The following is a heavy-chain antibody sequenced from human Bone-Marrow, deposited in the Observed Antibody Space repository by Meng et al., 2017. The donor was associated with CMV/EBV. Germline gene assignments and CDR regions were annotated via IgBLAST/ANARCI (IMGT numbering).Heavy chain of an antibody. V-gene: IGHV3-23*01. CDR1: GFTFSSYG. J-gene: IGHJ4*02. Sequence: GESLKISCAASGFTFSSYGMHWVRQAPGKGLEWISAVSASADRTYYGDSVKGRFPISRDNSKNTVYLQMTSLKAEDTAVYHCAKAIEARNAAHFDSWGQGTVVTVSS. CDR2: VSASADRT. D-gene: IGHD6-6*01. CDR3: AKAIEARNAAHFDS.